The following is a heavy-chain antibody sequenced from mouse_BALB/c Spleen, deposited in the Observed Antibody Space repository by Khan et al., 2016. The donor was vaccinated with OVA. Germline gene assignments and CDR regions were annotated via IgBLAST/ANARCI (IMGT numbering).Heavy chain of an antibody. CDR1: GYTFTSYV. CDR2: IYPYNDDT. CDR3: AKIFRSAVYFDY. Sequence: VQLKQSGPELVKPGASVKMSCKASGYTFTSYVIHWVKQKPGQGLEWIGYIYPYNDDTKYNEKFKDKATLTSDKSSSTAYMDLSSLTSEDSAVYYCAKIFRSAVYFDYWGQGTTLTVSS. D-gene: IGHD2-14*01. V-gene: IGHV1S136*01. J-gene: IGHJ2*01.